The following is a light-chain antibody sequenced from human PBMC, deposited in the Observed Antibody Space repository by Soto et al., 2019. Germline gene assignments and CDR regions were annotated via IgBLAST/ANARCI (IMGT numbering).Light chain of an antibody. Sequence: IQMTQSRSTLSGSVGDRVTITCRASQTLSSWLAWYQQKPGKAPKLVIYTASTLNSGVPSRFSGSGSGTEFTLTISSLQPDDFATSYCQHYNSYSEAFGQGTKVDIK. V-gene: IGKV1-5*03. CDR3: QHYNSYSEA. CDR1: QTLSSW. J-gene: IGKJ1*01. CDR2: TAS.